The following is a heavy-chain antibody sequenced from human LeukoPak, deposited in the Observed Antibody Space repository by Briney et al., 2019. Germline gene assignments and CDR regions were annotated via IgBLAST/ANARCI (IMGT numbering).Heavy chain of an antibody. V-gene: IGHV4-34*01. J-gene: IGHJ4*02. Sequence: SETLSLTCAVYGVSFSGYYWSWLRQPPGKGLEWVGEINHRGSTNYNPSLKTRDTISLATSKNQFSLKLSSVTAADSAVYCCARGPAFDYWGQGTLVTVSS. CDR1: GVSFSGYY. CDR3: ARGPAFDY. CDR2: INHRGST.